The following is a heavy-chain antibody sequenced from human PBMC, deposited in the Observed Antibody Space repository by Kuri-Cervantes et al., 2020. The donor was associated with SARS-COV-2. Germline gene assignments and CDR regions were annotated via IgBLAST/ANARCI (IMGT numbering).Heavy chain of an antibody. J-gene: IGHJ3*02. V-gene: IGHV4-4*07. D-gene: IGHD3-3*01. CDR1: GGSISSYY. CDR3: ARAYYDFWSGYFASIGYHAFDI. CDR2: IYTSGST. Sequence: SETLSLTCTVSGGSISSYYWSWIRQPAGKGLEWIGRIYTSGSTNYNPSLKSRVTMSVDTSKNQFSLKLSSVTAADTAVYYCARAYYDFWSGYFASIGYHAFDIWGQGTMVTVSS.